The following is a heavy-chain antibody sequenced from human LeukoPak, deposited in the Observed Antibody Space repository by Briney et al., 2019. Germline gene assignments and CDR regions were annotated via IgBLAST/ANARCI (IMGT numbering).Heavy chain of an antibody. CDR1: GGSISSYY. CDR2: IYTSGST. Sequence: PSETLSLTCTVSGGSISSYYWSWIRQPAGKGLEWIGRIYTSGSTNYNPSLKSRVTMSVDTSKNQFSPKLSSVTAADTAVYYCARGILLAAAREYFDYWGQGTLVTVSS. D-gene: IGHD6-13*01. CDR3: ARGILLAAAREYFDY. J-gene: IGHJ4*02. V-gene: IGHV4-4*07.